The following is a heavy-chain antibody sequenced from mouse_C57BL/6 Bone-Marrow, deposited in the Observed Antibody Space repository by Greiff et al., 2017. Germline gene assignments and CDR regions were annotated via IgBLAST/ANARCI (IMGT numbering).Heavy chain of an antibody. CDR1: GYTFTSYW. CDR2: IDPSDSYT. J-gene: IGHJ4*01. V-gene: IGHV1-69*02. Sequence: QVQLQQPGAELVRPGASVKLSCKASGYTFTSYWMHWVKQRPGQGLEWIGEIDPSDSYTNYNQKFKGKATLTVAKSSSTAYMQLSSLTSEDSAVYYCARSIGVCDMDYWGKGTTVTVSS. CDR3: ARSIGVCDMDY.